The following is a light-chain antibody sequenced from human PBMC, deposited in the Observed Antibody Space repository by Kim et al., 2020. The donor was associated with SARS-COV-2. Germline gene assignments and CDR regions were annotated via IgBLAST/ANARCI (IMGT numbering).Light chain of an antibody. V-gene: IGLV3-19*01. CDR2: GKN. J-gene: IGLJ3*02. CDR1: SLRSYY. CDR3: NSRDSSGNHWV. Sequence: SGQTVRITCQGDSLRSYYASWYQQKPGQAPVRVIYGKNNRPSGIPDRFSGSSSGNTASLTITGAQAEDEADYYCNSRDSSGNHWVFGGGTQLTVL.